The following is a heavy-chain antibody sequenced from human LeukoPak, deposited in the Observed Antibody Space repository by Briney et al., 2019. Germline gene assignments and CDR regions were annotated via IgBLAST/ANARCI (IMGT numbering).Heavy chain of an antibody. CDR1: GFTVSSNY. CDR2: IYSGGST. Sequence: GGSLRLSCAASGFTVSSNYMSWVRQAPGKGLEWVSVIYSGGSTYYADSVKGRFTISRGNSKNTLYLQMNSLRAEDTALYYCARDLQGVALDYWGQGTLVTVSS. V-gene: IGHV3-53*01. D-gene: IGHD5-12*01. CDR3: ARDLQGVALDY. J-gene: IGHJ4*02.